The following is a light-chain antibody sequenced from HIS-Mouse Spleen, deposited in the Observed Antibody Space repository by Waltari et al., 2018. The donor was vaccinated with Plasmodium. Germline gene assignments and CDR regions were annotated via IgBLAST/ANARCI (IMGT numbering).Light chain of an antibody. CDR3: QQYDNLPPAFT. CDR1: QSVSSY. J-gene: IGKJ3*01. Sequence: EIVLTQSPATLSLSPGERATLSCRASQSVSSYLAWYQQKPGQAPRLLIYDASNRATGIPARFSGSGSGTDFTLTISSLEPEDFAVYYCQQYDNLPPAFTFGPGTKVEIK. CDR2: DAS. V-gene: IGKV3-11*01.